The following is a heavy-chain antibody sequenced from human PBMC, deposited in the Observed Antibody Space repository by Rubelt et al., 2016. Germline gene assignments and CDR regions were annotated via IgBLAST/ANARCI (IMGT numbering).Heavy chain of an antibody. D-gene: IGHD1-7*01. CDR3: AKGADRNSADY. Sequence: QVQLVQSGAEVKKPGSSVKVSCKASGGTFSSYAISWVRQAPGQGLEWMGGIIPIFGTANYAQTSQGRVTITADKSTRAAYMELSSLRSEDTAGYYCAKGADRNSADYWGQGTLVTVSS. J-gene: IGHJ4*02. V-gene: IGHV1-69*06. CDR2: IIPIFGTA. CDR1: GGTFSSYA.